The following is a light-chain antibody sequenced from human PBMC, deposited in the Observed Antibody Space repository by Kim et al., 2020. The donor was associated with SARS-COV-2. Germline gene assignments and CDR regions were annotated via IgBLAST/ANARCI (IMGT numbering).Light chain of an antibody. J-gene: IGLJ3*02. V-gene: IGLV6-57*03. Sequence: KTVTSSCTRSSGNITSNYVQSYQQRPGSAPTTVIYEANQRPSGVPDRFSGSIDSSSNSASLTISGLKTEDEADYYCQSYDSSSHWVFGGGTQLTVL. CDR3: QSYDSSSHWV. CDR2: EAN. CDR1: SGNITSNY.